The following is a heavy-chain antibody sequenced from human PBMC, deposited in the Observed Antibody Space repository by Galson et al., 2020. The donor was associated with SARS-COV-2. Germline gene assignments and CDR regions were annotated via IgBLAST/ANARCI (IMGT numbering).Heavy chain of an antibody. V-gene: IGHV3-48*03. CDR2: ISSSGITT. CDR1: GLSFSGYE. D-gene: IGHD1-1*01. Sequence: GGSLRLSCAASGLSFSGYEVNWVRQAPGKGLEWISYISSSGITTYYAGSVEGRFTISRDNAKNSVFLQMSSLRAEDTAVYYCATIHWNRAFDIWGQGTMVTVSS. J-gene: IGHJ3*02. CDR3: ATIHWNRAFDI.